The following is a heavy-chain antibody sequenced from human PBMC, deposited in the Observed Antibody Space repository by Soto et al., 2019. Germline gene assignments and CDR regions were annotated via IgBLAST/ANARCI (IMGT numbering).Heavy chain of an antibody. Sequence: EVQLLESGGGLVQPGGSLRLSCAASGFTFSSYAMTWVRQAPGKGLEWVSSINTNGGSTFYADSVKGRFTISRDNSKNTLYLPMNSLRAEDTGIYYCAKDPRVGASAAEYFQQWGQGTLVSVSS. D-gene: IGHD1-26*01. J-gene: IGHJ1*01. CDR2: INTNGGST. CDR3: AKDPRVGASAAEYFQQ. V-gene: IGHV3-23*01. CDR1: GFTFSSYA.